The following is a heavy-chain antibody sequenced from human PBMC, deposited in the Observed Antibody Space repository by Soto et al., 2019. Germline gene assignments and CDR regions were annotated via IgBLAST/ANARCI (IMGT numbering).Heavy chain of an antibody. CDR2: ISWNSGSI. CDR1: GFTFDDYA. CDR3: AKSPSYYGDFDY. D-gene: IGHD4-17*01. Sequence: EVQLVESGGGLVQPGRSLRLSCAASGFTFDDYAMHWVRQAQGKGLEWVSGISWNSGSIGYADSVKGRLTISRDNAKNSLYLQMYSLRAEDTALYYCAKSPSYYGDFDYWGQGTLVIVSS. V-gene: IGHV3-9*01. J-gene: IGHJ4*02.